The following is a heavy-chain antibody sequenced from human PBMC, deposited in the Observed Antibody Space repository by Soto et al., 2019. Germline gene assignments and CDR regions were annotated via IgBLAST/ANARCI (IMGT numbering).Heavy chain of an antibody. V-gene: IGHV3-30*18. CDR2: ISYDGSNK. CDR3: AKGYRRITIFLNAGLWFDP. J-gene: IGHJ5*02. CDR1: GFTFSSYG. D-gene: IGHD3-3*01. Sequence: HPGGSLRLSCAASGFTFSSYGMHWVRQAPGKGLEWVAVISYDGSNKYYADSVKGRFTISRDNSKNTLYLQMNSLRAEDTAVYYCAKGYRRITIFLNAGLWFDPWGQGTLVTVSS.